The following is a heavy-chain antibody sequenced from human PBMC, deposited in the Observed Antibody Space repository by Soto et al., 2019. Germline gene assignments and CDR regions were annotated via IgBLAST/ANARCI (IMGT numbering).Heavy chain of an antibody. J-gene: IGHJ6*02. D-gene: IGHD3-3*01. CDR1: GGSISSGGYY. Sequence: SETLSLTCTVSGGSISSGGYYWSWIRQHPGKGLEWVGYIYYSGSTYYNPSLKSRVTISVDTSKNQFSLKLSSVTAADTAVYYCASSLPYYDYWSGYYTGYYYYGMDVWGQGTTVTVSS. V-gene: IGHV4-31*03. CDR2: IYYSGST. CDR3: ASSLPYYDYWSGYYTGYYYYGMDV.